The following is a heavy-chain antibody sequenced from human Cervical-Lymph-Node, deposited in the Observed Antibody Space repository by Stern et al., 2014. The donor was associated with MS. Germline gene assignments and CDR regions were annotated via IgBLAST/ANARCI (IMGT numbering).Heavy chain of an antibody. CDR2: ISHSGST. D-gene: IGHD6-19*01. V-gene: IGHV4-61*08. CDR3: ARGSVWYREFF. J-gene: IGHJ4*02. Sequence: QLQLQESGPGLVKPSETLSLTCSVSGGPVSSGGYYWTWIRQPPGKGLEWIGYISHSGSTNYNPSLESRVTISVDTSKNQFSLKLSSVTAADTAVYYCARGSVWYREFFWGQGTLVTVSS. CDR1: GGPVSSGGYY.